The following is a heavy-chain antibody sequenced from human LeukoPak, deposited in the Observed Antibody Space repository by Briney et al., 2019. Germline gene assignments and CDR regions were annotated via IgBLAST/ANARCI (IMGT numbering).Heavy chain of an antibody. CDR3: ARGRGPIDY. J-gene: IGHJ4*02. CDR1: GYTFTGYY. D-gene: IGHD1-26*01. CDR2: INTNTGNP. Sequence: ASVKVSCKASGYTFTGYYIHWVRQAPGQGLEWMGRINTNTGNPTYAQGFTGRFVFSLDTSVSTAYLQISSLRAEDTAVYYCARGRGPIDYWGQGTLVTVSS. V-gene: IGHV7-4-1*02.